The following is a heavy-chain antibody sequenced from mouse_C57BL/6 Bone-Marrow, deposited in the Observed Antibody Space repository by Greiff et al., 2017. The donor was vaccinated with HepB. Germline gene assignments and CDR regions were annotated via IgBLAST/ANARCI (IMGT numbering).Heavy chain of an antibody. V-gene: IGHV1-5*01. CDR1: GYTFTSYW. Sequence: VQLQQSGTVLARPGASVKMSCKTSGYTFTSYWMHWVKQRPGQGLEWIGAIYPGNSDTSYNQKFKGKAKLTAVTSASTAYMELSSLTNEDSAVYYCTRETAQATLGAMDYWGQGTSVTVSS. CDR2: IYPGNSDT. D-gene: IGHD3-2*02. J-gene: IGHJ4*01. CDR3: TRETAQATLGAMDY.